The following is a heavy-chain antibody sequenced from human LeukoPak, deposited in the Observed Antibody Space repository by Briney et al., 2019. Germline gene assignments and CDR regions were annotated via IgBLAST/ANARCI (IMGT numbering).Heavy chain of an antibody. J-gene: IGHJ4*02. D-gene: IGHD4-23*01. CDR3: ARDPDYGGNLPLYYFDY. CDR2: IDSDGSST. Sequence: PGGSLRLSCAASGFTFNMYWMHWVRQAPGKGLVWVSRIDSDGSSTNYADSAKGRFTISRDNSKNTLYLQMNSLRAEDTAVYYCARDPDYGGNLPLYYFDYWGQGTLVTVSS. V-gene: IGHV3-74*01. CDR1: GFTFNMYW.